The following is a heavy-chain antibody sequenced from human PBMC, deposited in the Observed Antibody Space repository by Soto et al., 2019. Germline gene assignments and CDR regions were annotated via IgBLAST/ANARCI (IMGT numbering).Heavy chain of an antibody. J-gene: IGHJ2*01. CDR3: ARGGSLYWYFDL. CDR2: INGGNGNT. V-gene: IGHV1-3*01. Sequence: AXVXGSCXXSXXTVPNYAIXWVRQAPGQRLEWMGWINGGNGNTYYSEHFQGRVTFTRDTSASTAYMELSSLRSEDTAVYYCARGGSLYWYFDLWGRGTLVTVFS. CDR1: XXTVPNYA. D-gene: IGHD1-26*01.